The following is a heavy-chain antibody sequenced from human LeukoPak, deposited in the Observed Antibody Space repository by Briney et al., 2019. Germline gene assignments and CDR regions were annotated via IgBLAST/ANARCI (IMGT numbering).Heavy chain of an antibody. CDR3: ARGPGIVVVGGMDV. CDR1: GGSFSGYY. D-gene: IGHD2-2*01. J-gene: IGHJ6*02. V-gene: IGHV4-34*01. Sequence: PSETLSLTCAVYGGSFSGYYGSWIRQPPGKGLGWIGELHNTGTTNYNPSLQSRVTICVETSKNPFSLKMSSVTAADTAVYYCARGPGIVVVGGMDVWGQGTTVTVSS. CDR2: LHNTGTT.